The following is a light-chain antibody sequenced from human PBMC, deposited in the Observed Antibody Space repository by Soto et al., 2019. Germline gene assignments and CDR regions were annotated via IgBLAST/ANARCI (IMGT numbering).Light chain of an antibody. Sequence: ETVLTQSPGTLSLSAGERATLFCRASQSVASGYLVWYQQKPGQTPTVLIYGASTRAAGIPDRFSGSGSGTDFTLTISRLEPEDFAVYYCQLYESSPTFGQGTKVEMK. V-gene: IGKV3-20*01. J-gene: IGKJ1*01. CDR3: QLYESSPT. CDR2: GAS. CDR1: QSVASGY.